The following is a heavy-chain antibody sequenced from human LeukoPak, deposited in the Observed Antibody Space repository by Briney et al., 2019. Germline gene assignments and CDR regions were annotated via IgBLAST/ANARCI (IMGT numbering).Heavy chain of an antibody. CDR2: IYPGNSDT. Sequence: GESLKISCKGSGYSFTSYWIGWVRQMPWKGLELMGIIYPGNSDTRYSPSFQGQVTISADKSITTAYLQWRSLKASDTAMYYCARALKWERTDAFDIWGQGTMVTVSS. D-gene: IGHD1-26*01. CDR3: ARALKWERTDAFDI. CDR1: GYSFTSYW. V-gene: IGHV5-51*01. J-gene: IGHJ3*02.